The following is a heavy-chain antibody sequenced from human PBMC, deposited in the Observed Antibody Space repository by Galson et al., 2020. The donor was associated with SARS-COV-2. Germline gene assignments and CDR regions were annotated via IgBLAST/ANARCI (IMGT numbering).Heavy chain of an antibody. CDR3: TSTSPWLEGDDYFDH. D-gene: IGHD6-19*01. CDR2: IYPGDSDT. J-gene: IGHJ4*02. Sequence: HGESLKISCKGSENTFNNYWIAWVRQMHGKGLEWMGIIYPGDSDTRYSPSFQGQVTISADKSISTAYLQWSSLKASDTAMYYCTSTSPWLEGDDYFDHWGQGTRVIVSS. V-gene: IGHV5-51*01. CDR1: ENTFNNYW.